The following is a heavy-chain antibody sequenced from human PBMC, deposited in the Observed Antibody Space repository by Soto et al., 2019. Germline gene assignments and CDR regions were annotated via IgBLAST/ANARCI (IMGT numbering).Heavy chain of an antibody. CDR3: AYRQQYSGRWYSGWFEP. V-gene: IGHV2-5*02. D-gene: IGHD6-13*01. CDR1: GFSLSTSGVG. CDR2: IYWDDDK. J-gene: IGHJ5*02. Sequence: QITLKESGPTLVIPTQTLTLTCAFSGFSLSTSGVGVGWIRQPPGKALEWLALIYWDDDKRYNPSLKTRLTITKDTSKNEVVLTMTNMDPVDTATYYCAYRQQYSGRWYSGWFEPWGQGTLVTVSS.